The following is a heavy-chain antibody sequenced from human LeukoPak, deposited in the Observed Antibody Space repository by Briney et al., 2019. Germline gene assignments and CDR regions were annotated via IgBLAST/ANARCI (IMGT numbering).Heavy chain of an antibody. J-gene: IGHJ4*02. CDR2: INSDGSST. V-gene: IGHV3-74*01. Sequence: PRGSLRLSCAASGFTFSTYWMHWVRQAPGKGLVWVSRINSDGSSTSYADSVKGRFTVSRDNAKNTLYLQMNSLRAEDTAVCYCARVSWIKTWKTSFDYWGQGPLVTVSS. CDR3: ARVSWIKTWKTSFDY. D-gene: IGHD5-12*01. CDR1: GFTFSTYW.